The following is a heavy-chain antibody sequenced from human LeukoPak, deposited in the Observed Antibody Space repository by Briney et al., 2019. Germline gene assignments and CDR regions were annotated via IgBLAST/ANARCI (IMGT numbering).Heavy chain of an antibody. V-gene: IGHV3-30*03. CDR3: AGNRWLQRYYFDY. CDR1: GFTFSSYG. Sequence: GRSLRLSCAASGFTFSSYGMHWVRQAPGKGLEWVAVISYDGSNKYYADSVKGRFTISRDNSKNTLYLQMNSLRAEDTAVYYCAGNRWLQRYYFDYWGQGTLVTVSS. CDR2: ISYDGSNK. D-gene: IGHD5-24*01. J-gene: IGHJ4*02.